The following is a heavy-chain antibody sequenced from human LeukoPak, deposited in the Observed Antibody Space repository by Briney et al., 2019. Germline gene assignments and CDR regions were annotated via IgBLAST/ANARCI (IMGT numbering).Heavy chain of an antibody. Sequence: SVKVSCKSSGGTFSSYAISWVRQAPGQGLGWMGRIIPILGVANYAQKFQGRVTITADKSQSTAYMERSSLRSEDTAVYYCATTYGMDVWGQGTTVTVSS. V-gene: IGHV1-69*04. CDR2: IIPILGVA. CDR1: GGTFSSYA. J-gene: IGHJ6*02. CDR3: ATTYGMDV.